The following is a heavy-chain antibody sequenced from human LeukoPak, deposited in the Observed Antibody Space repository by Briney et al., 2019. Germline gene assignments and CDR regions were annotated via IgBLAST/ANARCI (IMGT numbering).Heavy chain of an antibody. D-gene: IGHD1-26*01. CDR3: ARGVGATNSNWFDP. V-gene: IGHV3-74*01. J-gene: IGHJ5*02. CDR2: INSDGSST. CDR1: GFTFSSYW. Sequence: PGGSLRLSCAASGFTFSSYWMHWVRHAPGKGLVWVSRINSDGSSTSYADSVKGRFTISRDNAKNTLYLQMNSLRAEDTAVYYCARGVGATNSNWFDPWGQGTLVTVSS.